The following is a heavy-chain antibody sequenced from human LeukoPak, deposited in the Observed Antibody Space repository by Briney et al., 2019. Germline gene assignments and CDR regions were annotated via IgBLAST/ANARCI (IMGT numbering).Heavy chain of an antibody. J-gene: IGHJ2*01. Sequence: ASVKVSCKASGYTFTGYYMHWVRQAPGQGLEWMGIINPSGGSTSYAQKFQGRVTMTRDTSTSTVYMELSSLRSEDTAVYYCARVSGYSYGHPYWYFDLWGRGTLVTVSS. D-gene: IGHD5-18*01. V-gene: IGHV1-46*01. CDR1: GYTFTGYY. CDR2: INPSGGST. CDR3: ARVSGYSYGHPYWYFDL.